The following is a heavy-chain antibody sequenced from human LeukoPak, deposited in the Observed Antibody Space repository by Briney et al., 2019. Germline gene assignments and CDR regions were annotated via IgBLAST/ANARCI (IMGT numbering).Heavy chain of an antibody. CDR2: MDPSDGSK. CDR3: ARGAPNYFYMDV. J-gene: IGHJ6*03. Sequence: GASVKVSCKASGNTFTSYSVHWVRQAPGQGLEWMAIMDPSDGSKTYAQKFQGRVTTTRDPSTSTVYMELRSLTSEDTAVYYCARGAPNYFYMDVWGKGTTVTVSS. V-gene: IGHV1-46*01. CDR1: GNTFTSYS.